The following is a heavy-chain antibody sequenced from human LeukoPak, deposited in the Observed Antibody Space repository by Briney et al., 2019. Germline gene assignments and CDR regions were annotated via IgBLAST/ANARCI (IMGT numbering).Heavy chain of an antibody. V-gene: IGHV4-31*03. Sequence: SQTLSLTCTVSGGSISNGGYYWSWIRQHPGKGLEWIGYIYYSGSTYYNPSLKSRVTISVDTSKNQFSLKLSSVTAADTAVYYCARGRGYSGSYPDYWGQGTLVTVSS. J-gene: IGHJ4*02. D-gene: IGHD1-26*01. CDR3: ARGRGYSGSYPDY. CDR1: GGSISNGGYY. CDR2: IYYSGST.